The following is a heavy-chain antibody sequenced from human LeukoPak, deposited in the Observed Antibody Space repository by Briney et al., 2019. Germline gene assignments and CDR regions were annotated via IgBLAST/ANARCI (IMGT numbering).Heavy chain of an antibody. CDR3: VKAGYSRNWYVASDLGFCDS. D-gene: IGHD6-13*01. Sequence: GRSLRLSCAASGFTFSSYGMHWVRQAPGKGLEWVAVISYDGSNKYYADSVKGRFTISRDNSKNTLYLQVNNLRPEDTAVYHCVKAGYSRNWYVASDLGFCDSWGQGTLVTVSS. CDR1: GFTFSSYG. V-gene: IGHV3-30*18. J-gene: IGHJ4*02. CDR2: ISYDGSNK.